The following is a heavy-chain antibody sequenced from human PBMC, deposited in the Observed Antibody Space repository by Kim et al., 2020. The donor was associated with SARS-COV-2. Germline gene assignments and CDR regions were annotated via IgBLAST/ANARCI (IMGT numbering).Heavy chain of an antibody. Sequence: GGSLRLSCAASGFTFSSYSMNWVRQAPGKGLEWVSSISSSSSYIYYADSVKGRFTISRDNAKNSLYLQMNSLRAEDTAVYYCARDPSYYDSSGCPDYWGQGTLVTVSS. CDR2: ISSSSSYI. CDR1: GFTFSSYS. D-gene: IGHD3-22*01. V-gene: IGHV3-21*01. J-gene: IGHJ4*02. CDR3: ARDPSYYDSSGCPDY.